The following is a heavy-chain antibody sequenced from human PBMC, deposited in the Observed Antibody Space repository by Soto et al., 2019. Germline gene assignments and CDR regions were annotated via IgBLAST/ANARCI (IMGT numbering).Heavy chain of an antibody. Sequence: SESLSLTCTVSGGSISSYYWSWIRQPPGKGLEWIGYIYYSGSTNYNPSLKSRVTISVDTSKNQFSLKLSSVTAADTAVYYCARVVAVAGIPNLFDYWGQGTLVTVSS. CDR2: IYYSGST. CDR1: GGSISSYY. D-gene: IGHD6-19*01. J-gene: IGHJ4*02. CDR3: ARVVAVAGIPNLFDY. V-gene: IGHV4-59*01.